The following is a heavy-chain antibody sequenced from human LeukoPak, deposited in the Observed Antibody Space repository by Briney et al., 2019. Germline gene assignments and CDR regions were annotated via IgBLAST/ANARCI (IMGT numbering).Heavy chain of an antibody. V-gene: IGHV3-23*01. CDR2: ISGSGGST. Sequence: GGSLRLSCAASGFTFSSYAMSWVRQAPGKGLEWVSAISGSGGSTYYADSVKGRFPISRDNSKNTLYLQMNSLRAEDSAVYYCARDYYYDSSGYTPAGDAFDIWGQGTMVTVSS. CDR1: GFTFSSYA. J-gene: IGHJ3*02. D-gene: IGHD3-22*01. CDR3: ARDYYYDSSGYTPAGDAFDI.